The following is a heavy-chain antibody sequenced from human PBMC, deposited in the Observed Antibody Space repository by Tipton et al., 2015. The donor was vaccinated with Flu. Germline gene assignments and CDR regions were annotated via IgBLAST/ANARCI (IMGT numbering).Heavy chain of an antibody. Sequence: LSLTCAVSGYSISSGYYWGWIRQPPGKGLEWIGSIYHSGTTYYNPSLKSRVTISVDTSKNQFSLKLSSVTAADTAVYYCASEGHSGASSFFDPWGQGTLVTVSS. CDR2: IYHSGTT. D-gene: IGHD3-10*01. J-gene: IGHJ5*02. CDR1: GYSISSGYY. CDR3: ASEGHSGASSFFDP. V-gene: IGHV4-38-2*01.